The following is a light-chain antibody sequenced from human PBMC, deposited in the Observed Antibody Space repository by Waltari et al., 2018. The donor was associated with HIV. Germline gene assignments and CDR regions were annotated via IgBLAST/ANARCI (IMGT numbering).Light chain of an antibody. Sequence: QSALTQPASVSGSPGQSITISCTGPSNDVGRYAYVSWYQHHPGKAPKLVIYEVTNRPSGISNRFSGSKSGNTASLTISGLQAEDEADYYCSSYVVNSTPYVFGSGTKVTVL. V-gene: IGLV2-14*01. CDR1: SNDVGRYAY. J-gene: IGLJ1*01. CDR2: EVT. CDR3: SSYVVNSTPYV.